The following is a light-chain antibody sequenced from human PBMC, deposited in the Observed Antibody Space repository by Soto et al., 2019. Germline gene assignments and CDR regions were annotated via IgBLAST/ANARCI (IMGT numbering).Light chain of an antibody. CDR2: DVT. Sequence: QSALTQPPSASGSPGQSVTISCTGTSSDVGGYNYVSWYQQLPGEAPKLMIYDVTKRPSGVPDRFSGSKSGNTASLTVSGLLAEDEADYYCSSHAGSTVVFGGGTQLTVL. J-gene: IGLJ2*01. CDR3: SSHAGSTVV. CDR1: SSDVGGYNY. V-gene: IGLV2-8*01.